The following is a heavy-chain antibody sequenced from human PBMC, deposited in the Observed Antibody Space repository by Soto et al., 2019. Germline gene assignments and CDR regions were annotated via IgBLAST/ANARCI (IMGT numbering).Heavy chain of an antibody. CDR1: GFTFSSYG. D-gene: IGHD3-10*01. CDR3: ARAHPASSGRYSI. CDR2: ISYDGSNK. V-gene: IGHV3-30-3*01. J-gene: IGHJ4*02. Sequence: GGSLSLSCAASGFTFSSYGMHWVRQAAGRGLEWVAVISYDGSNKYYADSVKGRFTISRDQSKNTLYLQMNSRRAEDTAVYYWARAHPASSGRYSIWGRGTLVTVSA.